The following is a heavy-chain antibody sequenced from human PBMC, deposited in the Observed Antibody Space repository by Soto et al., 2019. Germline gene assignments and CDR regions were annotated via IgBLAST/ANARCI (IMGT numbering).Heavy chain of an antibody. D-gene: IGHD2-8*02. Sequence: EVQLVQSGAEVKKPGESLKISCKGSGYSFTTYWIGWVRQMPGEGLEWMGIIYPGDSDTRYSPSFQGQVTISADKSIRTAYLQGRSLKASDTAVYYWASRVGYALDSWGKGTLVTVSS. V-gene: IGHV5-51*01. J-gene: IGHJ4*02. CDR3: ASRVGYALDS. CDR1: GYSFTTYW. CDR2: IYPGDSDT.